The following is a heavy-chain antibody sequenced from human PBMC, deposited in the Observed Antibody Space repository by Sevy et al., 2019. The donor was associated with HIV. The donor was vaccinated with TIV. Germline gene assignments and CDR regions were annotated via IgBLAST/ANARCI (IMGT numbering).Heavy chain of an antibody. Sequence: ASVKVSCKVSGYTLTELSMHWVRQAPGEGLEWMGCFDPEDGETIYAQKFQDRVTMTEDTSTDTAYMELSSLGSDDTAVYYCATTHPIKIVGATRGYYYFMDVWGKGSTVTVSS. J-gene: IGHJ6*03. CDR2: FDPEDGET. CDR3: ATTHPIKIVGATRGYYYFMDV. D-gene: IGHD1-26*01. V-gene: IGHV1-24*01. CDR1: GYTLTELS.